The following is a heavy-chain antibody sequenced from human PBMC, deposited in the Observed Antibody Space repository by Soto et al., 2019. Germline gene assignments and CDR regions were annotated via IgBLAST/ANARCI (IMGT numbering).Heavy chain of an antibody. J-gene: IGHJ4*02. CDR1: GFTFSSYA. D-gene: IGHD3-10*01. CDR3: ARAAKLWFGELQDLRYYFDY. Sequence: PGGSLRLSCAASGFTFSSYAMHWVRQAPGKGLEWVAVISYDGSNKYYADSVKGRFTISRDNSKNTLYLQMNSLRAEDTAVYYCARAAKLWFGELQDLRYYFDYWGQGTLVTVSS. V-gene: IGHV3-30-3*01. CDR2: ISYDGSNK.